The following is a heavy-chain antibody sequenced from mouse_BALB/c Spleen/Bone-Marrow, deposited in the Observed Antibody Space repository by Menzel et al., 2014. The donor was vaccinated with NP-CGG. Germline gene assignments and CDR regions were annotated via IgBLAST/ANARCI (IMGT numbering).Heavy chain of an antibody. D-gene: IGHD3-1*01. Sequence: VQLQQSGAELVKPGASVKLSCKASGYTFTSYYMYWVKQRPGQGLEWIGGINPSNGGTNFNEKFKSKATLTVDKSSSTAYMQLSSLTSEDSAVYYCTRGLRAWLAYWGQGTLVTVSA. J-gene: IGHJ3*01. CDR1: GYTFTSYY. V-gene: IGHV1S81*02. CDR3: TRGLRAWLAY. CDR2: INPSNGGT.